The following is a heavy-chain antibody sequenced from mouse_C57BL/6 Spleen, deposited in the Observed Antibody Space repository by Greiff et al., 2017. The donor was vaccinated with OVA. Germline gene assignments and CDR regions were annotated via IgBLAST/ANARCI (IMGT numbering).Heavy chain of an antibody. CDR1: GYTFTSYW. V-gene: IGHV1-50*01. Sequence: QVQLQQPGAELVKPGASVKLSCKASGYTFTSYWMQWVKQRPGQGLEWIGEIDPSDSYTNYNQKFKGKATLTVDTSSSTAYMQLSSLTAEYSAVYYCSRGGQLRPYFDYWGQGTTLTVSS. CDR2: IDPSDSYT. J-gene: IGHJ2*01. D-gene: IGHD3-2*02. CDR3: SRGGQLRPYFDY.